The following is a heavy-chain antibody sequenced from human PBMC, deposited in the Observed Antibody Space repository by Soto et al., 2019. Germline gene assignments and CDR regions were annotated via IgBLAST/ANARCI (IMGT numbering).Heavy chain of an antibody. D-gene: IGHD3-3*01. CDR2: ITAYNDNT. J-gene: IGHJ4*02. V-gene: IGHV1-18*04. CDR3: ARGKIQSDFDY. Sequence: ASVKVSCKASGYTFTSYGLNWARQAPGQGLEWMGWITAYNDNTNYAQKVQGRAILTIDTSTTTGYMELRSLRSDDTAVYYCARGKIQSDFDYWGQGTLVTVSS. CDR1: GYTFTSYG.